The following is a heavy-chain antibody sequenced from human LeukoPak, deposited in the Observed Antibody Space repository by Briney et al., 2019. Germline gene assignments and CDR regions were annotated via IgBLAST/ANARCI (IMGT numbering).Heavy chain of an antibody. Sequence: GGSLRLSCAASGLTFSSYAMSWVRQAPGKGLEWVSAISGSGGSTYYADSVKGRFTISRDNSKNTLYLQMNSLRAEDTAVYYCAKASPRAGSYYVDFDYWGQGTLVTVSS. J-gene: IGHJ4*02. V-gene: IGHV3-23*01. CDR2: ISGSGGST. CDR1: GLTFSSYA. D-gene: IGHD1-26*01. CDR3: AKASPRAGSYYVDFDY.